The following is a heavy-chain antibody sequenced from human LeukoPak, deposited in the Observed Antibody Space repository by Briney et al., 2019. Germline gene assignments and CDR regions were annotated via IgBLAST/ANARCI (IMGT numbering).Heavy chain of an antibody. J-gene: IGHJ4*02. V-gene: IGHV3-21*01. Sequence: GGSLRLSCAASGFTFSSFSMNWVRQAPGKGLEWVSSISSGSSYIYYADSVKGRFTISRDNAKNSLYLQMNSLRAEDTAVYYCARGVDYGSGSYYNVRTFDYWGQGTLVTVSS. D-gene: IGHD3-10*01. CDR1: GFTFSSFS. CDR2: ISSGSSYI. CDR3: ARGVDYGSGSYYNVRTFDY.